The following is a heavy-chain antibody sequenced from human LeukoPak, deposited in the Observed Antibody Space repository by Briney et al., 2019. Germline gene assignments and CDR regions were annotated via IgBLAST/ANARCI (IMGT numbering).Heavy chain of an antibody. CDR3: ARSYYYDSSGYNY. V-gene: IGHV4-59*01. D-gene: IGHD3-22*01. CDR2: IYYSGST. J-gene: IGHJ4*02. Sequence: SETLSLTCTVSGGSISSYYWSWIRQPPGKGLEWGGYIYYSGSTNYNPSLKSRVTISVDTSKNQFSLKLSSVTAADTAVYYCARSYYYDSSGYNYWGQGTLVTVSS. CDR1: GGSISSYY.